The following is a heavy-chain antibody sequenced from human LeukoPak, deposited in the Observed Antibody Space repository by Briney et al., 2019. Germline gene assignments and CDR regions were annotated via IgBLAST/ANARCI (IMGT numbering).Heavy chain of an antibody. V-gene: IGHV3-7*03. CDR2: IRQDGDTK. CDR3: ARSLPYGTTWYGRSDF. CDR1: GFPFNAHW. Sequence: GGSLRLSCAASGFPFNAHWMTWVRQAPGKGLEWVANIRQDGDTKYYVDSVKGRFTISRDNAMNSLYLQMNSMRAEDTAIYYCARSLPYGTTWYGRSDFWGQGTLVTVSS. D-gene: IGHD6-13*01. J-gene: IGHJ4*02.